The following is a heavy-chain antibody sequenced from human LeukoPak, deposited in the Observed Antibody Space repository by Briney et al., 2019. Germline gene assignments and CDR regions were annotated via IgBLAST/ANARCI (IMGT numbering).Heavy chain of an antibody. J-gene: IGHJ6*02. CDR3: ARVYIVVVPAATRRYYYYGMDV. CDR2: TYYRSKWYN. CDR1: GDSVSSNSAA. D-gene: IGHD2-2*01. Sequence: SQTPSLTCAISGDSVSSNSAAWNWIRQSPSRGLEWLGRTYYRSKWYNDYAVSVKSRITINPDTSKNQFSLQLNSVTPEDTAVYYCARVYIVVVPAATRRYYYYGMDVWGQGTTVTVSS. V-gene: IGHV6-1*01.